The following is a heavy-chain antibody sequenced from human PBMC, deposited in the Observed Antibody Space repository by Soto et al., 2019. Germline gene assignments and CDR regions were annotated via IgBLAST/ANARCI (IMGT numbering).Heavy chain of an antibody. D-gene: IGHD6-13*01. Sequence: SETLSLTCTVSGGSISSSSYYWGWIRQPPGKGLEWIGSIYYSGSTYYNPSLKSRVTISLDTSKNQFSLKLGSMTAADTAVYYCARRGERSSSLFDYWGQGTLVTVSS. J-gene: IGHJ4*02. V-gene: IGHV4-39*01. CDR1: GGSISSSSYY. CDR3: ARRGERSSSLFDY. CDR2: IYYSGST.